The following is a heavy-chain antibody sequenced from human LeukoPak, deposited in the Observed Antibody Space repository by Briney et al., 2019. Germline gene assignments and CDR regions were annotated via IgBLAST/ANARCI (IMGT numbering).Heavy chain of an antibody. CDR3: ARGATLGY. V-gene: IGHV4-4*07. J-gene: IGHJ4*02. Sequence: SETLSFNSTVSGFTISSYYWSWIRQPPGKELEWIGRIYTSGSTNDNHSLKSRVTMSVDTSKNQFSLELSSVTAADRAVYYCARGATLGYWGQGTLVTVPS. CDR1: GFTISSYY. D-gene: IGHD1-26*01. CDR2: IYTSGST.